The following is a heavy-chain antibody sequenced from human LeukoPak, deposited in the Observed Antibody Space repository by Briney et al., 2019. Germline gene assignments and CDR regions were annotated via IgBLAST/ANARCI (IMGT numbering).Heavy chain of an antibody. V-gene: IGHV3-30*04. CDR2: ISYDGVNK. D-gene: IGHD1-14*01. J-gene: IGHJ4*02. CDR1: GFNLYDYA. CDR3: ARVHNTDPPFDH. Sequence: GRSLRLSCAASGFNLYDYAMHWVRQAPGKGLDWVAVISYDGVNKYYADSVKGRFTVTRDNSKNTLYLQMNSLRAEDTALYYCARVHNTDPPFDHWGQGTLVTVSS.